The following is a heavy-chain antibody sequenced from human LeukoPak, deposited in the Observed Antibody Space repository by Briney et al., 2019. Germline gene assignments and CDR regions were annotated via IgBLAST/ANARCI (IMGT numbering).Heavy chain of an antibody. CDR1: GFTFSSYA. V-gene: IGHV3-23*01. CDR2: INGSGGST. J-gene: IGHJ4*02. Sequence: PGGSLRLSCAASGFTFSSYAMSWVRQAPGKGLEWVSVINGSGGSTYYADSVEGRFTISRDNSKNTLYLQMNSLRADDTAVYYCANSLAVTGLFDYWGQGSLVTVSS. D-gene: IGHD6-19*01. CDR3: ANSLAVTGLFDY.